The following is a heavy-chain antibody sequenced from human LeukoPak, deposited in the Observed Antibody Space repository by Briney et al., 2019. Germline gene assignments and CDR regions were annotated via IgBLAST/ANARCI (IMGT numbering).Heavy chain of an antibody. CDR2: IIPILGIA. CDR3: ARDGSSSWMGYFQH. Sequence: ASVKVSCKASGGTFSSYAISWVRQAPGQGLEWMGRIIPILGIANYAQKFQGRVTITADKSTSTAYMELGSLRSEDTAMYYCARDGSSSWMGYFQHWGQGTLVTVSS. D-gene: IGHD6-13*01. CDR1: GGTFSSYA. J-gene: IGHJ1*01. V-gene: IGHV1-69*04.